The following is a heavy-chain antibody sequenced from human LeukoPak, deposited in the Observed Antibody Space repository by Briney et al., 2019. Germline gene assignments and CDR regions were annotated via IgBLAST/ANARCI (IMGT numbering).Heavy chain of an antibody. J-gene: IGHJ4*02. CDR2: ITGSGGTT. Sequence: GGSLRLSCAASGFTFKNYAMNWVRQAPGKGLEWVSGITGSGGTTYYADSVKGRFTISRDNSKNTQDLQMNSLRAEDTAVYYCAASLGYSNGRYYFDYWGQGALVTVSS. CDR3: AASLGYSNGRYYFDY. V-gene: IGHV3-23*01. D-gene: IGHD6-25*01. CDR1: GFTFKNYA.